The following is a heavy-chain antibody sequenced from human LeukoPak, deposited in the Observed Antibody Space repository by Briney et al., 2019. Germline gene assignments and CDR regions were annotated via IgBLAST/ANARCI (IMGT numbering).Heavy chain of an antibody. J-gene: IGHJ4*02. CDR3: AKFTSRAFDY. CDR1: GFTFNNYA. Sequence: GRSLGLSCAASGFTFNNYAMHWVRQAPGKGLEWVAVISYDGSNKYYADSVKGRFTISRDNSKNTLYLQMNSLRAEDTAVYYCAKFTSRAFDYWGQGSQVTVSS. V-gene: IGHV3-30-3*02. CDR2: ISYDGSNK.